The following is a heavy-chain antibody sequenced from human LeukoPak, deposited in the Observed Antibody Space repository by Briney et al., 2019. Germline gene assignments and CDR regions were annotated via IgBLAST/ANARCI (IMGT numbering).Heavy chain of an antibody. J-gene: IGHJ3*02. CDR3: AREIGYSSTLGDAFDI. V-gene: IGHV4-59*12. Sequence: SETLSLTCTVSGGSISSYYWSWIRQPPGKGLEWIGYIYYSGSTNYNPSLKSRVTISVDTSKNQFSLKLSSVTAADTAVYYCAREIGYSSTLGDAFDIWGQGTMVTVSS. CDR2: IYYSGST. D-gene: IGHD6-13*01. CDR1: GGSISSYY.